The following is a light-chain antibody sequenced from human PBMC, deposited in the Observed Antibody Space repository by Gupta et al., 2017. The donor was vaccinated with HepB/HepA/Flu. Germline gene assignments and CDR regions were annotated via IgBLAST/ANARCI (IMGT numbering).Light chain of an antibody. CDR3: CSFAGSNSVV. V-gene: IGLV2-23*02. Sequence: QSALTQPAYVSGSPGQSSTISCTGTSSEIGTYNLVSWYQQHPGKAPKLILYKVNERPSGVSNRFSGSKSGNTASLTISGLQAEDEADYYCCSFAGSNSVVFGGGTKLTVL. CDR2: KVN. CDR1: SSEIGTYNL. J-gene: IGLJ2*01.